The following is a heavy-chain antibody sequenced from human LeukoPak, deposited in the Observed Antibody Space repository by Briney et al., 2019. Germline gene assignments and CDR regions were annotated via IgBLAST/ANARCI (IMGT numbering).Heavy chain of an antibody. CDR3: ARQRHFSGPDS. CDR1: GGSISSSRYY. J-gene: IGHJ4*02. V-gene: IGHV4-39*01. D-gene: IGHD3-3*02. Sequence: PSETLSLTCTVSGGSISSSRYYWGWIRQPPGKGLEWIGRIYYSGSTYYNSSLKRRVTISVDASKNQFSLKLSSVTAADTAVYFCARQRHFSGPDSWGQGTLVTVSS. CDR2: IYYSGST.